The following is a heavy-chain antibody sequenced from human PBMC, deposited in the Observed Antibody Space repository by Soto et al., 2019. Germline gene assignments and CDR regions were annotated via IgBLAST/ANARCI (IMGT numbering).Heavy chain of an antibody. CDR3: ARTHDSSGYYSNWFDP. Sequence: SETLSLTCTVSGGSISSGDYYWSWIRQPPGKGLEWIGYIYYSGSTYYNPSLKSRVTISVDTSKNQFSLKLSSVTAADTAVYYCARTHDSSGYYSNWFDPWGQGTLVTVSS. D-gene: IGHD3-22*01. J-gene: IGHJ5*02. V-gene: IGHV4-30-4*01. CDR2: IYYSGST. CDR1: GGSISSGDYY.